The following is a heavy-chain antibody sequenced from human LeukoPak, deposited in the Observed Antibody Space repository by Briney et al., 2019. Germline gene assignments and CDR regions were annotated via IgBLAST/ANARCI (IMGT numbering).Heavy chain of an antibody. Sequence: GGSLRLSCAASGFTFSSSWMSWVRQAPGKELEWVANIKEDGSEKYYVDSVKGRFTISIDNAKNSLFLQMNSLRAEDTAVYYCARDSNWNGADYWGQGTLVTVSS. CDR2: IKEDGSEK. D-gene: IGHD1-20*01. CDR1: GFTFSSSW. CDR3: ARDSNWNGADY. V-gene: IGHV3-7*01. J-gene: IGHJ4*02.